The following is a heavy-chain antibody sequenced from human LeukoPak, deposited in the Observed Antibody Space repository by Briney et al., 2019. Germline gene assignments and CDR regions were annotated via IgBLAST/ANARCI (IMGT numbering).Heavy chain of an antibody. D-gene: IGHD3-10*01. CDR2: IYYSGST. J-gene: IGHJ4*02. CDR1: SGSISSGGYY. Sequence: SSETLSLTCTVSSGSISSGGYYWSWIRQHPGKGLEWIGYIYYSGSTYYNPSLKSRVTISVDTSKNQFSLKLSSVTAADTAVYYCARAPYYYGSGSYADYWGQGTLVTVSS. CDR3: ARAPYYYGSGSYADY. V-gene: IGHV4-31*03.